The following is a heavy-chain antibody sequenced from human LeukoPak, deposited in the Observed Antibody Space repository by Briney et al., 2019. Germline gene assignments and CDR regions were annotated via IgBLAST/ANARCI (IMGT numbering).Heavy chain of an antibody. CDR1: GGSISSSSYY. CDR3: ARAQGRYYYGSGVLNWFDP. V-gene: IGHV4-39*07. CDR2: IYTSGST. J-gene: IGHJ5*02. Sequence: PSETLSLTCTVSGGSISSSSYYWGWIRQPPGKGLEWIGRIYTSGSTNYNPSLKSRVTISVDTSKNQFSLKLSSVTAADTAVYYCARAQGRYYYGSGVLNWFDPWGQGTLVTVSS. D-gene: IGHD3-10*01.